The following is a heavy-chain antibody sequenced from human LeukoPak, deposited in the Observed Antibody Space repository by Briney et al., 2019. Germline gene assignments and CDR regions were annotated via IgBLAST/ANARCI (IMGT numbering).Heavy chain of an antibody. CDR1: GGSLSRFY. CDR2: IHSGGTT. CDR3: ARDSPDGYTSGHYYYYLDV. D-gene: IGHD5-18*01. J-gene: IGHJ6*03. Sequence: SETLSLTCTVSGGSLSRFYWAWIRQPAGRGLEWIGRIHSGGTTNYNPSLESRLTFSLDTSQNQFSLKLNSVTAADTAEYYCARDSPDGYTSGHYYYYLDVWGKGTTVTVSS. V-gene: IGHV4-4*07.